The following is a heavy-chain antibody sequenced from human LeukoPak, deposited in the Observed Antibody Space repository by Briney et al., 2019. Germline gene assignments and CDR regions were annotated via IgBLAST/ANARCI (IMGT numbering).Heavy chain of an antibody. V-gene: IGHV1-2*02. D-gene: IGHD2-15*01. Sequence: ASVKVSCKASGYTFTDYYMHWVRQAPGQGLEWMGWINPNSGGTNYAQKFQGRVTMTRDTSITTAYMELSRLRSDDTAVYYCARGYCSGGSCYSGYSLAKSALDVWGQGTTVTVSS. CDR2: INPNSGGT. CDR1: GYTFTDYY. J-gene: IGHJ6*02. CDR3: ARGYCSGGSCYSGYSLAKSALDV.